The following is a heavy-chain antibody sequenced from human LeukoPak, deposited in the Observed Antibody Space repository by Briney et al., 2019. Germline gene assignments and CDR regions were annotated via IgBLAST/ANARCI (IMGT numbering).Heavy chain of an antibody. V-gene: IGHV4-61*01. CDR1: GGSLNSGSYY. Sequence: SETLSLTCTVSGGSLNSGSYYGSWIRQPPGKGLEWIGYIYYTGSTYYNPSLKSRVTISLDTFKNQFSLILSSVTAADTAVYYCAREDGYSQADFWGQGILVTVSS. CDR2: IYYTGST. CDR3: AREDGYSQADF. D-gene: IGHD5-24*01. J-gene: IGHJ4*02.